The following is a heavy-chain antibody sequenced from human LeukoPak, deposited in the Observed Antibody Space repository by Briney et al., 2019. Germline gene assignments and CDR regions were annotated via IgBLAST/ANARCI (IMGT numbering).Heavy chain of an antibody. Sequence: GGSLRLSCAASGFSFSNYAMTWVRQAPGKGLEWDSGISGDGGSIYYADFVKGRFTISRDNSKNTVYLQMNSLRAEDTAVYYCAKCARIDWLPIDYWGQGTLVTVSS. J-gene: IGHJ4*02. V-gene: IGHV3-23*01. D-gene: IGHD3-9*01. CDR3: AKCARIDWLPIDY. CDR1: GFSFSNYA. CDR2: ISGDGGSI.